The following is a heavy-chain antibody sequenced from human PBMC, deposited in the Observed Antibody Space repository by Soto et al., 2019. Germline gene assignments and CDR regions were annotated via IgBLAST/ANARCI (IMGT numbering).Heavy chain of an antibody. Sequence: EHLVNSGAEVRKPGSSVKVSCTASGGPFSSDGISWVRQAPGQGLEWVGGIVPVFSTTKYAQKFQDRVTITVDESTTTVYLELSSLKFEDTAVYYCARGQYYSSGSVLTSHYYYGIDVWGQGTTVTVS. J-gene: IGHJ6*02. CDR1: GGPFSSDG. CDR3: ARGQYYSSGSVLTSHYYYGIDV. D-gene: IGHD3-10*01. CDR2: IVPVFSTT. V-gene: IGHV1-69*01.